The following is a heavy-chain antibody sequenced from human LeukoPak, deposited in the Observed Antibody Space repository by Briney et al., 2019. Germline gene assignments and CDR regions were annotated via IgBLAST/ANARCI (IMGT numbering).Heavy chain of an antibody. CDR2: INPNSGGT. V-gene: IGHV1-2*02. D-gene: IGHD6-19*01. CDR1: GYTFTGYY. CDR3: ARPIAVAADDAFDI. J-gene: IGHJ3*02. Sequence: ASVKVSCKASGYTFTGYYMHWVRQAPGQGLEWMGWINPNSGGTNYAQKFQGRVTMTRDTSISTAYMELSRLRSDDTAVYYCARPIAVAADDAFDIWGQGTMLTVSS.